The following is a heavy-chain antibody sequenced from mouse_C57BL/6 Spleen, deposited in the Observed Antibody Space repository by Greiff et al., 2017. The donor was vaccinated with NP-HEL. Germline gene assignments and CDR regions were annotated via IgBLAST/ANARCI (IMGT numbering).Heavy chain of an antibody. V-gene: IGHV14-4*01. Sequence: VTLKESGAELVRPGASVKLSCTASGFNIKDDYMHWVKQRPEQGLEWIGWIDPENGDTEYASKFQGKATITADTSSNTAYLQLSSLTSEDTAVYYCTTLFITTVVAGDYWGQGTTLTVSS. D-gene: IGHD1-1*01. CDR2: IDPENGDT. CDR3: TTLFITTVVAGDY. CDR1: GFNIKDDY. J-gene: IGHJ2*01.